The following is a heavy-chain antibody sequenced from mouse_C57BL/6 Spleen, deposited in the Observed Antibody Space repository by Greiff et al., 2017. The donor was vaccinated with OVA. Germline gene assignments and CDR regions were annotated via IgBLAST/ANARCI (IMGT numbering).Heavy chain of an antibody. CDR2: IRNKANNHAT. CDR3: TRGYGDYYAMDY. V-gene: IGHV6-6*01. D-gene: IGHD2-2*01. J-gene: IGHJ4*01. Sequence: DVQLQESGGGLVQPGGSMKLSCAASGFTFSDAWMDWVRQSPEKGLEWVAEIRNKANNHATYYAESVKGRFTISRDDSKSSVYLQMNSLRAEDTGIYYCTRGYGDYYAMDYWGQGTSVTVSS. CDR1: GFTFSDAW.